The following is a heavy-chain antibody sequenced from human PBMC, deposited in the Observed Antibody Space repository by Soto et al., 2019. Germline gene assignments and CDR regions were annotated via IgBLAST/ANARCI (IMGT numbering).Heavy chain of an antibody. D-gene: IGHD1-1*01. CDR1: GGSISSSNW. CDR2: IFHSGGT. CDR3: GRVRGCPITRDNVG. J-gene: IGHJ4*02. Sequence: QVQLQESGPGLVKPSGTLSLTCAVSGGSISSSNWWSWVRQPPGKGLEWIGEIFHSGGTNYNPSHKWRSPITLNKPKHHFPRNLGSATAGDAAVYYWGRVRGCPITRDNVGGGQETLAPAS. V-gene: IGHV4-4*02.